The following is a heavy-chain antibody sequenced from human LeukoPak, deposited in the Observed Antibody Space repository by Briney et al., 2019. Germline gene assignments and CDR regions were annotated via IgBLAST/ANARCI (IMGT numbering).Heavy chain of an antibody. D-gene: IGHD6-6*01. Sequence: PGESLRLSCTASAFTFSNYWMSWVRQAPGKGLEWVASINQDGSAKDSVHSVEGRFIISRDNVKNSLYLQMDSLRAEDTAVYYCARTSRASPGWRPRLKNAFDLWGLGTLVTVSS. CDR2: INQDGSAK. CDR1: AFTFSNYW. V-gene: IGHV3-7*03. CDR3: ARTSRASPGWRPRLKNAFDL. J-gene: IGHJ3*01.